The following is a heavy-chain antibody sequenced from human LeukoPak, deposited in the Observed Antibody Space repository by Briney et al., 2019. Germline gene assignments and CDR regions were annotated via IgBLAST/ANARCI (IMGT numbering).Heavy chain of an antibody. CDR2: IYHSGST. V-gene: IGHV4-38-2*01. D-gene: IGHD2-2*01. J-gene: IGHJ6*03. Sequence: SETLSLTCAVSGYSISSGYYWGWIRQPPGKGLEWIGSIYHSGSTYYNPSLKSRVTISVDTSKNQFSLKLSSVTAADTAVYYCARAIRDIVVVPAAIHYMDVWGKGTTVTVSS. CDR3: ARAIRDIVVVPAAIHYMDV. CDR1: GYSISSGYY.